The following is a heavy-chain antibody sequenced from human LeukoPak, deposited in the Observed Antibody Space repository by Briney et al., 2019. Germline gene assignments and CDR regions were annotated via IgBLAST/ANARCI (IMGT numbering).Heavy chain of an antibody. CDR2: INHSGST. Sequence: SETLSLTCTVSGGSISSSSYYWGWIRQPPGKGLEWIGEINHSGSTNYNPSLKSRVTISVDTSKNQFSLKLSSVTAADTAVYYCARVSGYSSSWYSWDYYYYYYMDVWGKGTTVTVSS. V-gene: IGHV4-39*07. CDR1: GGSISSSSYY. J-gene: IGHJ6*03. D-gene: IGHD6-13*01. CDR3: ARVSGYSSSWYSWDYYYYYYMDV.